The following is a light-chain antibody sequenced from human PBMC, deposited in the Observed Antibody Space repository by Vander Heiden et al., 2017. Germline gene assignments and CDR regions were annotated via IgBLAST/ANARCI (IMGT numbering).Light chain of an antibody. CDR2: AAS. CDR1: QSIGSY. V-gene: IGKV1-39*01. CDR3: QQSDSTLLT. J-gene: IGKJ4*01. Sequence: DIQMTQSQSSLPASVGDRVTITCRASQSIGSYLIWYQQKPGKAPNLLIYAASSLQSGVPSRFSGSGSGTDFTLTISSLQPEDFATYYCQQSDSTLLTFGGGTKVEI.